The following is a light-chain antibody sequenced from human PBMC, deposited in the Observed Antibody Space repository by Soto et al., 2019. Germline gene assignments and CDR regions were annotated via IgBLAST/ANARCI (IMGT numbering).Light chain of an antibody. CDR2: GAS. V-gene: IGKV3-15*01. Sequence: EIMMTQSPANVSVFPGERATLSCRASQSIDSDLAWYQQKPGHVPRLLIYGASTRATGVPARFSGSGSGTDFPLPIISLQSDDFAVYYCQQYSHWRTFGPGTKVEIK. J-gene: IGKJ1*01. CDR3: QQYSHWRT. CDR1: QSIDSD.